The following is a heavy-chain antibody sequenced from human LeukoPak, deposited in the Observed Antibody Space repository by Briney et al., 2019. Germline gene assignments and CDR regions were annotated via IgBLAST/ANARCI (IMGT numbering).Heavy chain of an antibody. CDR1: GFTFSSYS. CDR2: ISSGGNT. CDR3: TKCAGLAVAGIDY. Sequence: GGSLRLSCAASGFTFSSYSMSWVRQAPGKGLEWVSAISSGGNTYYTDSVKGRFTISRDNSKNTLYLQRNSLRGEDTAVYYCTKCAGLAVAGIDYWGQGTLVTVSS. V-gene: IGHV3-23*01. J-gene: IGHJ4*02. D-gene: IGHD6-19*01.